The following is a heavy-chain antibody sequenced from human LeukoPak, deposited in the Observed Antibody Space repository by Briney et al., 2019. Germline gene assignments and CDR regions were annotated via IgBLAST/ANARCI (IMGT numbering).Heavy chain of an antibody. J-gene: IGHJ3*02. CDR3: AKAPVDLTFGGVIVNVVFDM. CDR1: GFTFSSYA. D-gene: IGHD3-16*02. Sequence: PGGSLRLSCAASGFTFSSYAMSWVRQAPGKGLEWVSAISGSGGSTYYADSVKGRFTISRDNSKNTLYLQMNSLRAEDTAVYYCAKAPVDLTFGGVIVNVVFDMWGKGKMVTVSS. CDR2: ISGSGGST. V-gene: IGHV3-23*01.